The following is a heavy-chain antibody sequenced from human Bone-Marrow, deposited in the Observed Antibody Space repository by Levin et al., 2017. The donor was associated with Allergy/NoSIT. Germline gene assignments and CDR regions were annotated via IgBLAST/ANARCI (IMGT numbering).Heavy chain of an antibody. CDR1: GYTFTGYY. CDR3: ALSIVVVPAVHTPTVVPAVHTPTDY. Sequence: GASVKVSCKASGYTFTGYYMHWVRQAPGQGLEWMGWINPNSGGTNYAQKFQGRVTMTRDTSISTAYMELSRLRSDDTAVYYCALSIVVVPAVHTPTVVPAVHTPTDYWGQGTLVTVSS. V-gene: IGHV1-2*02. CDR2: INPNSGGT. D-gene: IGHD2-2*01. J-gene: IGHJ4*02.